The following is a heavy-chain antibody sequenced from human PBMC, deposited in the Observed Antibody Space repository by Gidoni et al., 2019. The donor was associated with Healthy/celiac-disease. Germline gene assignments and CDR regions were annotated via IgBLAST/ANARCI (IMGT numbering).Heavy chain of an antibody. CDR1: GHSFTSYW. V-gene: IGHV5-10-1*03. CDR3: ASRQDYDSSGYYYYGMDV. J-gene: IGHJ6*02. CDR2: IDPSDSCT. D-gene: IGHD3-22*01. Sequence: EVQLVQSGAEAKKPGQSLRISCKGSGHSFTSYWISWVRQMPGKGLVWMGRIDPSDSCTNSGPSFQGHVTISADKSISTAYLQWSSLKASDTAMYYCASRQDYDSSGYYYYGMDVWGQGTTVTVSS.